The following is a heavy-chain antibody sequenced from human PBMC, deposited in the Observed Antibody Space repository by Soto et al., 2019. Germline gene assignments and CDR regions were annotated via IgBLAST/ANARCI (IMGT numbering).Heavy chain of an antibody. Sequence: EVQLLESGGGLVQPGGSLRLSCATSGFTFSNYAMSWVRQAPGKGLEWVSAIIRGSGSSTYYADSVKGRFTISRDNSRNTLYLQLHSLRADDTALYYCARDGKDAGSGYANCGFDPWGQGTLVTVSS. CDR2: IIRGSGSST. D-gene: IGHD6-25*01. J-gene: IGHJ5*02. CDR1: GFTFSNYA. CDR3: ARDGKDAGSGYANCGFDP. V-gene: IGHV3-23*01.